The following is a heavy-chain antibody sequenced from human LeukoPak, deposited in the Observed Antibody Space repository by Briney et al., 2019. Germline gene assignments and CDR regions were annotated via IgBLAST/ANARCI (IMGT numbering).Heavy chain of an antibody. J-gene: IGHJ4*02. CDR2: IKEDGSEI. CDR1: GFTFSSYW. V-gene: IGHV3-7*05. CDR3: ASQFWWAAVAGTALDC. D-gene: IGHD6-19*01. Sequence: GGSLRLSCAASGFTFSSYWMSWVRQAPGKGLEWVANIKEDGSEIYYVGSVKGRFTISRDNAKNSLFLQMNSLRAEDTAVYYCASQFWWAAVAGTALDCWGQGSLVTVSS.